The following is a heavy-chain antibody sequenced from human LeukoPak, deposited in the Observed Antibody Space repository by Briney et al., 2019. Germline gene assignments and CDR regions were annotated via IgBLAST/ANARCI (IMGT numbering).Heavy chain of an antibody. J-gene: IGHJ4*02. V-gene: IGHV3-9*01. CDR1: GSTFDDYA. CDR2: ISWNSGSI. D-gene: IGHD3/OR15-3a*01. Sequence: PGRSLRLSCAASGSTFDDYAMHWVRQAPGKGLEWVSGISWNSGSIGYADSVKGRFTISRDNAKNSLYLQMNSLRAEDTALYYCAKDDSGTFDYWGQGTLVTVSS. CDR3: AKDDSGTFDY.